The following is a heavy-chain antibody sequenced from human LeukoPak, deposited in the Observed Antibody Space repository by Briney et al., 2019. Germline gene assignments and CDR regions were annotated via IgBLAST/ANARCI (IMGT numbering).Heavy chain of an antibody. Sequence: GGSLRLSCAASGFTVSDNYMSWVRQAPGKELEWVSVMYSGGDTYYADSVKGRFTFSRDISKNTLYLQMNGLRTEDTAMYYCARDAPQVPAAGVLASWGKGTLVTVSS. CDR3: ARDAPQVPAAGVLAS. V-gene: IGHV3-53*01. J-gene: IGHJ4*02. CDR2: MYSGGDT. CDR1: GFTVSDNY. D-gene: IGHD6-13*01.